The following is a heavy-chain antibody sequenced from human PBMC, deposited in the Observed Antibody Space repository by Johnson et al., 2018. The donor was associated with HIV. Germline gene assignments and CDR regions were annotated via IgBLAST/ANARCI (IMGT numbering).Heavy chain of an antibody. D-gene: IGHD2-21*01. V-gene: IGHV3-48*04. J-gene: IGHJ3*02. CDR2: ISRSGSTI. Sequence: VQLVESGGGVVQPGRSLRLSCAASGFTFSSHGMHWVRQAPGKGLEWVSYISRSGSTIYYADSVKGRFTISRDNAKNSLYLQMNSLRAEDTAVYYCARAPPNVAPGAFDIWGQGTMVTVSS. CDR1: GFTFSSHG. CDR3: ARAPPNVAPGAFDI.